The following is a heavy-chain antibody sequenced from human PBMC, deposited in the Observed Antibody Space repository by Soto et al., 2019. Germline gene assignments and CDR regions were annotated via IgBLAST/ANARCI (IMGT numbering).Heavy chain of an antibody. CDR3: ARHHVRGRTIAGAAEF. Sequence: SETLSLTCTVSGDSISTYYWNWIRQPAGKGLEWIGRIYTSGSTNYNPSLKNRVTISVDTSKSQLFLNLSSVTAADTAMYYCARHHVRGRTIAGAAEFWGQGTLVTVSS. CDR2: IYTSGST. J-gene: IGHJ4*02. CDR1: GDSISTYY. V-gene: IGHV4-4*07. D-gene: IGHD1-26*01.